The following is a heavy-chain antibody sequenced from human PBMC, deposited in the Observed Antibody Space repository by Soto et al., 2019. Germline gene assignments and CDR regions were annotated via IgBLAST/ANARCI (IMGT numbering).Heavy chain of an antibody. V-gene: IGHV4-31*03. J-gene: IGHJ3*02. Sequence: QVQLQESGPGLVKPSQTLSLTCTVSGGSISSGGYYWSWIRQHPGKGLEWIGYIYYSGSTYYNPSLKSRVTIPVDTSKNQFSLKLSSVTAADTAVYYCARVVVVTAIPDAFDIWGQGTMVTVSS. D-gene: IGHD2-21*02. CDR1: GGSISSGGYY. CDR2: IYYSGST. CDR3: ARVVVVTAIPDAFDI.